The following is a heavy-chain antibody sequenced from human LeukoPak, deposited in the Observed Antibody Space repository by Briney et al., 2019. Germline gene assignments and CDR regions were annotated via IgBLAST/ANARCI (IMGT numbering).Heavy chain of an antibody. V-gene: IGHV4-34*01. CDR1: GGSFSGYY. J-gene: IGHJ4*02. CDR3: ARDSWGSGWYDY. CDR2: INHSGST. D-gene: IGHD6-19*01. Sequence: SETLSLTCAVYGGSFSGYYWSWIRQPPGKGLEWIGEINHSGSTNYNPSLKSRVTISVDTSKNQFSLKLSSVTAADTAVYYCARDSWGSGWYDYWGQGTLVTVSS.